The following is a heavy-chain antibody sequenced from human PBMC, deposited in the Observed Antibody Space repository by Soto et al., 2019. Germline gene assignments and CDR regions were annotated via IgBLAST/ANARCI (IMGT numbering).Heavy chain of an antibody. CDR1: GGTFSSYA. CDR3: ARRDGYNRGHAFDI. CDR2: IIPIFGTA. Sequence: QVQLVQSGAEVKKPGSSVKVSCKASGGTFSSYAISWVRQAPGQGLEWMGGIIPIFGTANYAQKFQRRVTITADESTSTADRELSSLRSEDTAVYYCARRDGYNRGHAFDIWGQGTMVTVSS. J-gene: IGHJ3*02. D-gene: IGHD5-12*01. V-gene: IGHV1-69*01.